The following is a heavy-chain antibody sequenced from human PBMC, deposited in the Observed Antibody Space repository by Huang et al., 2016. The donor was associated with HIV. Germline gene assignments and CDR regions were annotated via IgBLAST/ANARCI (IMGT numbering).Heavy chain of an antibody. Sequence: QLQLQESGPGLVKPSETLSLTCSVSGGSISSSSYYWGWIRQPPGKGLEWIWSLYYIGNTFYHPSLKSQVTISVDTSKNQFSRRLSCVTAADTSVYYCARHMDCSSSSCLACGHERGPFDMWGQGTMVTVSS. CDR1: GGSISSSSYY. J-gene: IGHJ3*02. CDR2: LYYIGNT. V-gene: IGHV4-39*01. D-gene: IGHD2-2*01. CDR3: ARHMDCSSSSCLACGHERGPFDM.